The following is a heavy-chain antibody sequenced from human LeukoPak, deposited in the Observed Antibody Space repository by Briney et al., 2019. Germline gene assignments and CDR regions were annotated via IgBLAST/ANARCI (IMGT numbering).Heavy chain of an antibody. D-gene: IGHD5-18*01. V-gene: IGHV4-59*08. CDR2: IYYSGGT. J-gene: IGHJ4*02. CDR1: AVSISTYY. CDR3: ARAGDIAMAYPAYFDY. Sequence: SETLSLTCTVSAVSISTYYWSWIRQPPGKGLEWIGYIYYSGGTNYNPSLKSRVTISMDTSKNQFSLKLSSVTAADTAVYYCARAGDIAMAYPAYFDYWGQGTPVTVSS.